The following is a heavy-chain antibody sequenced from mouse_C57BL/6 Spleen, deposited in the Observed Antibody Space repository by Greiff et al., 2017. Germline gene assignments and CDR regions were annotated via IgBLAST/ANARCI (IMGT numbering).Heavy chain of an antibody. J-gene: IGHJ4*01. V-gene: IGHV1-61*01. CDR2: IYPSDSET. Sequence: QVQLQQPGAELVRPGSSVKLSCKASGYTFTSYWMDWVKQRPGQGLEWIGNIYPSDSETHYNQKFKDKATLTVDKSSSTAYMQLSSLTSEDSAVYCCARSLPAMDYWGQGTSVTVSS. CDR3: ARSLPAMDY. CDR1: GYTFTSYW.